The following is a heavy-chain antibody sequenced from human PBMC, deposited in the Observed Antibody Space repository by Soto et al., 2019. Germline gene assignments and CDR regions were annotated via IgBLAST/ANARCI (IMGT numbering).Heavy chain of an antibody. D-gene: IGHD2-8*01. J-gene: IGHJ4*02. CDR2: IYYSGST. Sequence: QLQLQESGPGLVKPSETLSLTCTVSGGSISSNNYYWGWIRQPPGKGLEWIGSIYYSGSTYYNPSLKSRITMSVDTSNSQCSLRLSSVTAADTAVYYCARHPGYAVPTVYATHYFDYWGQGILVTVSS. CDR1: GGSISSNNYY. V-gene: IGHV4-39*01. CDR3: ARHPGYAVPTVYATHYFDY.